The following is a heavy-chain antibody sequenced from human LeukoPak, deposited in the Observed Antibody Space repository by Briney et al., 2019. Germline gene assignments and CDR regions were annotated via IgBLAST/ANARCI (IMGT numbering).Heavy chain of an antibody. CDR1: GGSISSYY. CDR3: ARHFGSRDYFLDD. V-gene: IGHV4-59*01. D-gene: IGHD4-17*01. J-gene: IGHJ4*02. Sequence: SETLSLTCTVSGGSISSYYWNWIRQPPGKGLEWIGYIYYSGSTNYNPSLKSRVTISVDTSKNQFCLKLSSVTAADTAVYYCARHFGSRDYFLDDWGQGTPVNVSS. CDR2: IYYSGST.